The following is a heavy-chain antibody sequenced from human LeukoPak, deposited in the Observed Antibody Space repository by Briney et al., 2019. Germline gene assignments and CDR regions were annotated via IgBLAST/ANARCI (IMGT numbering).Heavy chain of an antibody. CDR2: IIPILGIA. V-gene: IGHV1-69*04. CDR1: GYTFTGYY. CDR3: ARDSGASRWELLRPWFDP. D-gene: IGHD1-26*01. Sequence: SVKVSCKASGYTFTGYYMHWVRQAPGQGLEWMGRIIPILGIANYAQKFQGRVTITADKSTSTAYMELSSLRSEDTAVYYCARDSGASRWELLRPWFDPWGQGTLVTVSS. J-gene: IGHJ5*02.